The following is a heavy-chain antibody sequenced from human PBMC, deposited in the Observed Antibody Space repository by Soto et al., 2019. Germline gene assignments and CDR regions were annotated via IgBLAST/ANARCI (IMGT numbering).Heavy chain of an antibody. CDR3: ARESKPYYDFWSGYYRTNYYYYGMDV. CDR2: ISSSSSTI. CDR1: GFTFSSYS. V-gene: IGHV3-48*02. Sequence: GGSLRLSCAASGFTFSSYSMNWVHQAPGKGLEWVSYISSSSSTIYYADSVKGRFTISRDNAKNSLYLQMNSLRDEDTAVYYCARESKPYYDFWSGYYRTNYYYYGMDVWGQGTTVTVSS. D-gene: IGHD3-3*01. J-gene: IGHJ6*02.